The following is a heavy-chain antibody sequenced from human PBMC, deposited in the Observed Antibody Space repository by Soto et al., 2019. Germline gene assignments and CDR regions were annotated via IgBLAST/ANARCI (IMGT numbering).Heavy chain of an antibody. Sequence: SETLSLTCAVSGGSISSSNWWSWVRQPPGKGLEWIGEIYHSGSTNYNPSLKSRVTISVDKSKNQFSLKLSSVTAADTAVYYCARDAPYYYGSGSPRPNYYFDYWGQGTLVTVSS. CDR2: IYHSGST. CDR3: ARDAPYYYGSGSPRPNYYFDY. V-gene: IGHV4-4*02. CDR1: GGSISSSNW. J-gene: IGHJ4*02. D-gene: IGHD3-10*01.